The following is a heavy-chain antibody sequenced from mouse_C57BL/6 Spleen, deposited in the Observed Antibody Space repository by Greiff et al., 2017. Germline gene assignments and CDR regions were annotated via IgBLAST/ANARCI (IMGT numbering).Heavy chain of an antibody. D-gene: IGHD2-4*01. CDR1: GFTFSSYA. V-gene: IGHV5-4*03. CDR2: ISAGGSYT. CDR3: ARGTMITTGNLDV. J-gene: IGHJ1*03. Sequence: EVMLVESGGGLVKPGGSLKLSCAASGFTFSSYAMSWVRQTPEKRLEWVATISAGGSYTFYPDTVKGRFTISRDNAKNNRDLQMRHLKSEDTAMYYCARGTMITTGNLDVWGTGTTVTVSS.